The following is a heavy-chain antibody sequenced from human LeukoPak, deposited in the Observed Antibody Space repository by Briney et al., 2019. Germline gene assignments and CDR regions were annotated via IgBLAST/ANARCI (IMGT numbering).Heavy chain of an antibody. CDR3: AKQLGYCSDGSCYFPY. CDR2: ISGSGGST. V-gene: IGHV3-23*01. Sequence: GGSLRLSCAASGFTFSSYAMSWVRQAPGKGLEWVSAISGSGGSTYYADSVQGRFTISRDNSKSTLCLQMNSLRAEDTAVYYCAKQLGYCSDGSCYFPYWGQGALVTVSS. D-gene: IGHD2-15*01. J-gene: IGHJ4*02. CDR1: GFTFSSYA.